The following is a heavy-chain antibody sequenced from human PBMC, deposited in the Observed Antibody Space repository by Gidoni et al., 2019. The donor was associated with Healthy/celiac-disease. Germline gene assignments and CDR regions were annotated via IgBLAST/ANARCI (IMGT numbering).Heavy chain of an antibody. Sequence: QLQLQESGPGLVKPSETLSLTCTVSGGSISSSSYYWGWIRQPPGKGLEWIGSIYYSGSTYYNPSPKSRVTISVDTPKNQFSLKLSSVTAADTAVYYCARGSGYDSLYYYYYYYGMDVWGQGTTVTVSS. J-gene: IGHJ6*02. D-gene: IGHD5-12*01. CDR2: IYYSGST. V-gene: IGHV4-39*01. CDR3: ARGSGYDSLYYYYYYYGMDV. CDR1: GGSISSSSYY.